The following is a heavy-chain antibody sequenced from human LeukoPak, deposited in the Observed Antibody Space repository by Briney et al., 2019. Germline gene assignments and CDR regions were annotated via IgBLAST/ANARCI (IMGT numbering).Heavy chain of an antibody. D-gene: IGHD2-2*01. J-gene: IGHJ4*02. CDR3: ATVVPAADAWYFDY. V-gene: IGHV1-24*01. CDR2: FDPEDGDT. Sequence: ASVKVSCKVSGYTLTELSMHWVRHARGKGLEWMGGFDPEDGDTIYAQKFQGRVTMTEDTSTDTAYMELSSLRSEDTSVYYCATVVPAADAWYFDYWRQGTLPTVSS. CDR1: GYTLTELS.